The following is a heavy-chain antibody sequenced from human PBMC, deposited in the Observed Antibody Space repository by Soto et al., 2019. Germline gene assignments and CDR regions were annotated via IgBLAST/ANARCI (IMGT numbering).Heavy chain of an antibody. D-gene: IGHD1-26*01. Sequence: PSETLSLTCAVSGYSISSGYYWGWIRQPPGKGLEWIGSIYHNGSTYYNPSLKSRVTISVDTSKNQFPLKLSSVTAADTTVYYCSRDQVGATTGVGVYYYYYGMDVWGQGTTVTVSS. CDR3: SRDQVGATTGVGVYYYYYGMDV. CDR1: GYSISSGYY. CDR2: IYHNGST. V-gene: IGHV4-38-2*02. J-gene: IGHJ6*02.